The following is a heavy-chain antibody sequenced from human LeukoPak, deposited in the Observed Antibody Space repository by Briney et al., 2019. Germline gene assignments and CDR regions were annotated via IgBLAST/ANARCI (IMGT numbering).Heavy chain of an antibody. V-gene: IGHV4-59*01. CDR2: TFYSGRT. Sequence: PSETLSLTCTVSGGSISSYYWNWIRQPPGKGLEYIGYTFYSGRTNYNPSLKSRVILSVDTSKNWFSLRLTSVTAADTAVYYCARVADSSGYIYYFYYMDVWGKGATVTVSS. D-gene: IGHD3-22*01. CDR3: ARVADSSGYIYYFYYMDV. CDR1: GGSISSYY. J-gene: IGHJ6*03.